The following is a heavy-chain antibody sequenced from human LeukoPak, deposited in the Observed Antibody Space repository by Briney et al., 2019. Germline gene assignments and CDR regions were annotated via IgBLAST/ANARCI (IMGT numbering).Heavy chain of an antibody. CDR2: INHSGST. D-gene: IGHD6-13*01. Sequence: SETLSLTCAVYGGSFSGYYWSWIRQPPGKGLEWIGEINHSGSTNYNPSLKSRVTISVDTSKNQFSLKLSSVTAADTAVYYCVGGQQLVPNPNNFDYWGQGTLVTVSS. CDR3: VGGQQLVPNPNNFDY. CDR1: GGSFSGYY. V-gene: IGHV4-34*01. J-gene: IGHJ4*02.